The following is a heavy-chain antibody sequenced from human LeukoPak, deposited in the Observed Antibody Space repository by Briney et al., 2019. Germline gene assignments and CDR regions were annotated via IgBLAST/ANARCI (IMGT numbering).Heavy chain of an antibody. D-gene: IGHD6-13*01. CDR2: IYTSGST. CDR3: ARDRSSSWYTDPRWFDP. J-gene: IGHJ5*02. CDR1: GDSISSHY. Sequence: SETLSLTCTVSGDSISSHYWSWIRQPAGEGLEWIGRIYTSGSTNSNSSLKSRVTMSLDTSKNQFSLRLSSVTASDTAVYYCARDRSSSWYTDPRWFDPWGQGILVTVSS. V-gene: IGHV4-4*07.